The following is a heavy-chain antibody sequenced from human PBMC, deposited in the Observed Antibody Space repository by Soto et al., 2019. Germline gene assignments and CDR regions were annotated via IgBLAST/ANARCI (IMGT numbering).Heavy chain of an antibody. CDR2: INHSGST. Sequence: LSLTCAVYGASFSGYYWSWTRQPPGKGLEWIGEINHSGSTNYNPSLKSRVTISVDTSKNQFSLNLSSVTAADTAVYYCARRLDVWGQGTTVTVSS. J-gene: IGHJ6*02. CDR3: ARRLDV. CDR1: GASFSGYY. V-gene: IGHV4-34*01.